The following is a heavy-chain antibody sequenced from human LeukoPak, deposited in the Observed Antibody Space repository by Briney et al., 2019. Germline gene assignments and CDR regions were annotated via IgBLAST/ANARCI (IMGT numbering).Heavy chain of an antibody. CDR2: IISIGST. D-gene: IGHD6-13*01. J-gene: IGHJ4*02. CDR3: AKTLPSSWYSFDY. CDR1: GFTFSSYA. Sequence: PGGSLRLSCAASGFTFSSYAMNWVRQAPGKGLEWVSTIISIGSTYYADSVKGRFTISRDNSKSTLYLQMNSLRAEDTAVYYCAKTLPSSWYSFDYWGQGTLVTVSS. V-gene: IGHV3-23*01.